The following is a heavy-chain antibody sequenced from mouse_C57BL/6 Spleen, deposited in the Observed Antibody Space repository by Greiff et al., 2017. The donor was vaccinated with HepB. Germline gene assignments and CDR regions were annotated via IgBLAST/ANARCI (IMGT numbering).Heavy chain of an antibody. CDR2: IDPSDSYT. D-gene: IGHD2-3*01. Sequence: QVQLQQPGAELVKPGASVKLSCKASGYTFTSYWMQWVKQRPGQGLEWIGEIDPSDSYTNYNQKFKGKATLTVDTSSSTAYMQLSSLTSEDSAVYYCARSGLIYDGYYRDFEVWGTGTTVTVSA. CDR3: ARSGLIYDGYYRDFEV. J-gene: IGHJ1*03. CDR1: GYTFTSYW. V-gene: IGHV1-50*01.